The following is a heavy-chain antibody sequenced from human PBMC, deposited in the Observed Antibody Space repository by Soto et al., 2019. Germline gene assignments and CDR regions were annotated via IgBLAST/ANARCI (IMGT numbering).Heavy chain of an antibody. D-gene: IGHD5-18*01. V-gene: IGHV4-59*08. Sequence: QVQLQESGPGLVKPSETLSLTCTVSGGSISSYYWCWIRQPPVKGLEWSGYIYYSGSTNYNPPLNSRVTISVDTSKNLFFLKLSSVTAADTAVYYCAGQFSFGSYGMDVWGQGTTVTVSS. J-gene: IGHJ6*02. CDR2: IYYSGST. CDR3: AGQFSFGSYGMDV. CDR1: GGSISSYY.